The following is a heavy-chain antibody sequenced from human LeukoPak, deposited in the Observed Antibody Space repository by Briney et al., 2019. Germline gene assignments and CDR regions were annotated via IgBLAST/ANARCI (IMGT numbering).Heavy chain of an antibody. D-gene: IGHD6-13*01. CDR3: ARHGVGAGLAAAYI. J-gene: IGHJ4*02. Sequence: GESLKISCKGSGYNFSNYGIGWVRQMPGKGLEGMGLIDPGDSHAIYSTSFQGQVTISADKSISAAYLQWSSLKASDTAMYYCARHGVGAGLAAAYIWGQGTLLTVSS. V-gene: IGHV5-51*01. CDR1: GYNFSNYG. CDR2: IDPGDSHA.